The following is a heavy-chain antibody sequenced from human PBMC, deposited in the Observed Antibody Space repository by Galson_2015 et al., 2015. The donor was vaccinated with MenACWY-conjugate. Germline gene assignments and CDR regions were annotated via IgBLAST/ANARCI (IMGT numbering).Heavy chain of an antibody. D-gene: IGHD1-14*01. CDR1: GYRFTGYW. Sequence: QSGAEVKKPGESLRISCTASGYRFTGYWITWVRQVPGKGLEWMGRIDPHDSYTNYSPFFHGHVTISVDRPNTTAYLQWDSLKASDTAIYYCALASGDFDYWGQGTLVAVSS. J-gene: IGHJ4*02. V-gene: IGHV5-10-1*01. CDR2: IDPHDSYT. CDR3: ALASGDFDY.